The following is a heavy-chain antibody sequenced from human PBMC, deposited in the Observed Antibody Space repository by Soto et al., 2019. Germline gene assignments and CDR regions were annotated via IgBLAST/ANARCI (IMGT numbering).Heavy chain of an antibody. Sequence: EVQLVEYGGGVVQPGRSLRLSCIASGFILDDYAIHWVRQVPGKGLEWVSGIDWNRATIGYADSVKGRFTLSRDNARNSVLLQMNSMRPEDTALYYCVKDVGSRHYDFTNFDSWGQGTLVTVSS. J-gene: IGHJ4*02. CDR3: VKDVGSRHYDFTNFDS. CDR1: GFILDDYA. V-gene: IGHV3-9*01. D-gene: IGHD3-3*01. CDR2: IDWNRATI.